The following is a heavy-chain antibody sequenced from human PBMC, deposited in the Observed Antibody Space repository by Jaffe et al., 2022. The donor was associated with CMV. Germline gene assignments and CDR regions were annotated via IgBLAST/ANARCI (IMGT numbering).Heavy chain of an antibody. CDR1: GFTFSSYA. CDR2: ISGSGGST. D-gene: IGHD3-22*01. Sequence: EVQLVESGGGLVQPGGSLRLSCAASGFTFSSYAMSWVRQAPGKGLEWVSAISGSGGSTYYADSVKGRFTISRDNSKNTLYLQMNSLRAEDTAVYYCAKAFDSSGYYLVYYFDYWGQGTLVTVSS. V-gene: IGHV3-23*04. CDR3: AKAFDSSGYYLVYYFDY. J-gene: IGHJ4*02.